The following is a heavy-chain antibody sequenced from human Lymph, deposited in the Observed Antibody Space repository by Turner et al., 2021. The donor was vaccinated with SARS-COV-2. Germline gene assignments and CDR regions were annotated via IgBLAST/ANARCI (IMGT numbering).Heavy chain of an antibody. Sequence: QVQLVESGVGVVQPGRSLRLSCAASGFTFSSYAMYWVRQAPGKGLGWVAVISYDGSNKYYADSVKGRFTISRDNSKNTLYLQMNSLRAEDTAVYYCARGDYYGSGSYPGKTFDCWGQGTLVTVSS. CDR1: GFTFSSYA. D-gene: IGHD3-10*01. CDR3: ARGDYYGSGSYPGKTFDC. J-gene: IGHJ4*02. V-gene: IGHV3-30-3*01. CDR2: ISYDGSNK.